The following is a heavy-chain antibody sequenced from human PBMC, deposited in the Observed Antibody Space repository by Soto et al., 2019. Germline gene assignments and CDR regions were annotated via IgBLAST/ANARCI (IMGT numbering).Heavy chain of an antibody. D-gene: IGHD3-22*01. Sequence: QVQLVESGGGVVQPGRSLRLSCAASGFTFSSYAMHWVRQAPGKGLEWVAVISYDGSNKYYADSVKGRFTISRDNSKNTVYLQMNTLRAEDTAVYYCARDSTTMIVVSIVYWGQGTLVTVSS. CDR1: GFTFSSYA. CDR3: ARDSTTMIVVSIVY. CDR2: ISYDGSNK. J-gene: IGHJ4*02. V-gene: IGHV3-30-3*01.